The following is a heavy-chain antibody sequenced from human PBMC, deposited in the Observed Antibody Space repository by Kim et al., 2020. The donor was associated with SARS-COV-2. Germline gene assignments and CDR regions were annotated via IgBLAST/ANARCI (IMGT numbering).Heavy chain of an antibody. V-gene: IGHV3-74*01. CDR2: AGSST. D-gene: IGHD3-10*01. CDR3: AKDLGGT. Sequence: AGSSTSYADSGKGRFTISRDNAKNTLYLKMNSLRAEDTAVYYCAKDLGGTWGQGTLVTVSS. J-gene: IGHJ5*02.